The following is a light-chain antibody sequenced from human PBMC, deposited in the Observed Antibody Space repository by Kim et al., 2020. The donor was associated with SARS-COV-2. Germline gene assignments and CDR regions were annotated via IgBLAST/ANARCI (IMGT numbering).Light chain of an antibody. J-gene: IGKJ2*01. V-gene: IGKV3-11*01. Sequence: EIVLTQSPATLSLSPGERATLSCRASQSVSSYLAWYQQKPGQAPRLLIYDASNRATGIPARFSGSGSGTDFTLTISSLEPEDFAVYYCQQRSNWPPATFGQGTKLGI. CDR3: QQRSNWPPAT. CDR1: QSVSSY. CDR2: DAS.